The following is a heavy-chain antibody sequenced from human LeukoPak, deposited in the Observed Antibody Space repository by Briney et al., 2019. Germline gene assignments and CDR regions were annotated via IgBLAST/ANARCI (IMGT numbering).Heavy chain of an antibody. J-gene: IGHJ4*02. V-gene: IGHV4-59*01. CDR2: IYYSGST. CDR3: ARDLRYYDYVWGSYDYYFDY. D-gene: IGHD3-16*01. Sequence: KPSETLSLTCTVSGGSISSYYWSWIRQPPGKGLEWIGYIYYSGSTNYNPSLKSRVTISVDTSKNQFSLKLSSVTAADTAVYYCARDLRYYDYVWGSYDYYFDYWGQGTLVTVSS. CDR1: GGSISSYY.